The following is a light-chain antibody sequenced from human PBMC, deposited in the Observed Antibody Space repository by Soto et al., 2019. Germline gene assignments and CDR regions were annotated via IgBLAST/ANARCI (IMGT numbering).Light chain of an antibody. Sequence: SYELTQPPSVSAAPGQTAKITCGGDSIGSKSVHWYLQKPGQAPVVVVYHDSDRPSGIPERFSGSNSGNTATLTISRVEAGDEADYYCQVWDSSSDHVVFGGGTKLTVL. CDR2: HDS. CDR1: SIGSKS. J-gene: IGLJ2*01. V-gene: IGLV3-21*02. CDR3: QVWDSSSDHVV.